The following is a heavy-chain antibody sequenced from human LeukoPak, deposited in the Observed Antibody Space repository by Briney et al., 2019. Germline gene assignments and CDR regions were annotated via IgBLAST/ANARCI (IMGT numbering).Heavy chain of an antibody. J-gene: IGHJ4*02. CDR2: INHSGST. CDR3: ARGGLRYFDWFPFDY. Sequence: SETLSLTCAVYGGSFSGYYWSWIRQPPGKGLEWIGEINHSGSTNYNPSLKSRVTISVDTSKNQFSLKLSSVTAADTAVYYCARGGLRYFDWFPFDYWGQGTLVTVSS. CDR1: GGSFSGYY. D-gene: IGHD3-9*01. V-gene: IGHV4-34*01.